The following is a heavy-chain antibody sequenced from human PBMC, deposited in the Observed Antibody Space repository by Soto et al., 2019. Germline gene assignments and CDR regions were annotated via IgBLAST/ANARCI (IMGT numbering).Heavy chain of an antibody. J-gene: IGHJ6*02. D-gene: IGHD3-22*01. CDR3: AGITMIVVGAYGMDV. CDR1: GYTLTELS. V-gene: IGHV1-24*01. CDR2: FDPEDAEI. Sequence: ASVKVSCKVSGYTLTELSMHWVRQAPGKGLEWMGGFDPEDAEIIYAQKFQGRVTMTEDTSTDTAYMELSSLRSEDTAVYYCAGITMIVVGAYGMDVWGQGTTLTVSS.